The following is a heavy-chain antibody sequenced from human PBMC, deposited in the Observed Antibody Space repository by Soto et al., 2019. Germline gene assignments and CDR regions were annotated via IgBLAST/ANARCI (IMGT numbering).Heavy chain of an antibody. V-gene: IGHV4-34*01. CDR2: INHSGST. CDR3: AREVWGSGRIRFDP. CDR1: GGSFSDYY. J-gene: IGHJ5*02. Sequence: QVQLQQWGAGLLKPSETLSLTCAVYGGSFSDYYWSWIRQPPGKGLEWIGEINHSGSTNYNPSLTRRVTISLDTSTTQFSLTLSSVTAAATPVYYCAREVWGSGRIRFDPLGQGPLVTVSS. D-gene: IGHD3-10*01.